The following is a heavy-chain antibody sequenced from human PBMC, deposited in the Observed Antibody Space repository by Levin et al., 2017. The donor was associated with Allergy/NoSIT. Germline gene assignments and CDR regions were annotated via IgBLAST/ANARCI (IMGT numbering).Heavy chain of an antibody. CDR1: GFTFSSYA. Sequence: GGSLRLSCAASGFTFSSYAMNWVRQAPGKGLEWVSGISGNGGSTNYADSVQGRFTISRDNSKNTLYLEMNSLRAEDTAIYYCAKDPGNWGQGTLVTVSS. J-gene: IGHJ4*02. CDR2: ISGNGGST. D-gene: IGHD6-13*01. V-gene: IGHV3-23*01. CDR3: AKDPGN.